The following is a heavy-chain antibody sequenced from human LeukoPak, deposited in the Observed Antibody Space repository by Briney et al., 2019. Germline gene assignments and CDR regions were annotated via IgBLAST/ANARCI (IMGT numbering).Heavy chain of an antibody. V-gene: IGHV4-34*01. J-gene: IGHJ4*02. CDR1: GGSFSGYY. CDR2: INHSGST. D-gene: IGHD5-18*01. CDR3: ARSIRYSYGW. Sequence: PSETLSLTCAVYGGSFSGYYWSWIRQPPGKGLEWTGEINHSGSTNYNPSLKSRVTISVDTSKNQFSLKLSSVTAADTAVYYCARSIRYSYGWWGQGTLVTVSS.